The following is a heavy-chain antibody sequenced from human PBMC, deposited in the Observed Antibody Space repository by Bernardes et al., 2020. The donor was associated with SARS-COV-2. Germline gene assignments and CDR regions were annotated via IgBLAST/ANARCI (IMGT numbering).Heavy chain of an antibody. CDR1: GFTFSSYG. J-gene: IGHJ4*02. D-gene: IGHD6-13*01. Sequence: GSTLKVCCASSGFTFSSYGMHWVRKAPGKGLEWVAVIWYDGSNKYYADSVKGRFTISRDNSKNTLYLQMNSLRAEDTAVYYCARNPNYSSSWYFDYWGQGTLVTGSS. CDR3: ARNPNYSSSWYFDY. CDR2: IWYDGSNK. V-gene: IGHV3-33*01.